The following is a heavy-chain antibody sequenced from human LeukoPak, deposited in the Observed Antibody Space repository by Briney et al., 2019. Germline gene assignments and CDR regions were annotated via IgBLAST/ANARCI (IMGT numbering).Heavy chain of an antibody. D-gene: IGHD3-10*01. J-gene: IGHJ4*02. CDR2: IYTSGST. CDR1: GDSISNYH. CDR3: ARVSLVRGAPDYYFDY. V-gene: IGHV4-4*07. Sequence: PSETLSLTCTVSGDSISNYHWSWIRQPAGKGLEWIGRIYTSGSTNYNPSLKSRVTMSVDTSKNQFSLKLSSVTAADTAVYYCARVSLVRGAPDYYFDYWGQGTLVTVSS.